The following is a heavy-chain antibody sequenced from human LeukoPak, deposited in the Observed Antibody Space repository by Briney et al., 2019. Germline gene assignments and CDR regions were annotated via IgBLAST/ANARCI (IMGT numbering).Heavy chain of an antibody. CDR3: ARSSGYYYDSSGYYCDY. J-gene: IGHJ4*02. V-gene: IGHV3-30-3*01. D-gene: IGHD3-22*01. Sequence: GGSLRLSCAAPGFTFSSYAMHWVRQAPGKGLEWVAVISYDGSNKYYADSVKGRFTISRDNSKNTLYLQMNSLRAEDTAVYYCARSSGYYYDSSGYYCDYWGQGTLVTVSS. CDR2: ISYDGSNK. CDR1: GFTFSSYA.